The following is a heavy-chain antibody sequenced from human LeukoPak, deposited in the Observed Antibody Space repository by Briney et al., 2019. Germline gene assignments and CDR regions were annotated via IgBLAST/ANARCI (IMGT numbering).Heavy chain of an antibody. D-gene: IGHD4-17*01. V-gene: IGHV3-73*01. J-gene: IGHJ6*04. CDR3: TRRRAVTTSVYYYGMDV. CDR2: IRSKANSYAT. Sequence: PGGSLRLSCAASGFTFSGSAMHWVRQASGKGLEWVGRIRSKANSYATAYAASVKGRFTISRDDSKNTAYLQMNSLKTEDTAVYYCTRRRAVTTSVYYYGMDVWGKGTTVTVSS. CDR1: GFTFSGSA.